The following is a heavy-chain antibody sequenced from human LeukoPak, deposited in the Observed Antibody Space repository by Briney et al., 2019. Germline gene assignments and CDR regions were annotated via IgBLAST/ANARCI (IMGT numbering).Heavy chain of an antibody. D-gene: IGHD3-10*01. J-gene: IGHJ5*02. V-gene: IGHV5-51*01. CDR3: ARRRITMVRGVADNWFDP. CDR2: IYPGDSDT. Sequence: GESLKISCKGSGYSFTSYWIGWVRQMPGKGLEWMGIIYPGDSDTRYSPSFQGQVTISADKSISTAYLHGSSLKASDTATYYCARRRITMVRGVADNWFDPWGQGTLVTVSS. CDR1: GYSFTSYW.